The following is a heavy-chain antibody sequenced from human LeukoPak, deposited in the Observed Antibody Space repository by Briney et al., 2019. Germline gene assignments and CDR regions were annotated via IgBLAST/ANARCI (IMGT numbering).Heavy chain of an antibody. V-gene: IGHV3-11*04. D-gene: IGHD2-2*01. CDR1: GFTFSDYY. CDR3: ARDKYYAPEY. J-gene: IGHJ4*02. CDR2: ISSSGSTI. Sequence: PGGSLRLSCAASGFTFSDYYMSWIRQAPGKGLEWVSYISSSGSTIYYADSVKGRFTISRDNAKNTLYLQTNNLRTEDTAVYYCARDKYYAPEYWGQGTLVTVSS.